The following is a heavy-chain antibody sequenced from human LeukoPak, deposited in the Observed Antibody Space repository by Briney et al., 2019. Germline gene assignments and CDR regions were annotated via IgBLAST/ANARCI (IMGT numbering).Heavy chain of an antibody. CDR1: GGSFSGYY. D-gene: IGHD5-18*01. J-gene: IGHJ6*03. Sequence: PSETLSLTCAVYGGSFSGYYWSWIRQPPGKGLEWIGEIYHSGSTNYNPSLKSRVTISVDKSKNQFSLKLSSVTAADTAVYYCARSLSYGRFYYYYMDVWGKGTTVTVSS. V-gene: IGHV4-34*01. CDR2: IYHSGST. CDR3: ARSLSYGRFYYYYMDV.